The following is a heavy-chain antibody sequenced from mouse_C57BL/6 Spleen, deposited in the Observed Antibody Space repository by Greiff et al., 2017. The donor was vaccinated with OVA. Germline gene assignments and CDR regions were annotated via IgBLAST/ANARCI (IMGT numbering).Heavy chain of an antibody. CDR1: GYSITSGYY. CDR2: ISYDGSH. CDR3: ASEGVRGKRFAY. Sequence: EVKLQESGPGLVKPSQSLSLTCSVTGYSITSGYYWNWIRQFPGNKLEWMGYISYDGSHNYNPSLKNRISITRDTSKNQFFLKLNSVTTEDTATYYCASEGVRGKRFAYWGQGTLVTVSA. J-gene: IGHJ3*01. D-gene: IGHD2-1*01. V-gene: IGHV3-6*01.